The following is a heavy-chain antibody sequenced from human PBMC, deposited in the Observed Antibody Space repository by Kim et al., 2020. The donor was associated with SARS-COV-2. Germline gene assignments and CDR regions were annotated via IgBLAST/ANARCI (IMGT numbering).Heavy chain of an antibody. J-gene: IGHJ4*02. CDR1: GFTFSSYA. V-gene: IGHV3-23*01. D-gene: IGHD3-22*01. CDR3: AKTADSSGYYYVDY. Sequence: GGSVRLSCAASGFTFSSYAMSWVRQAPGKGLEWVSAISGSGGSTYYADSVKGRFPISRDNSENTLYLQMNSLRAEDTAVYYCAKTADSSGYYYVDYWGQGTLVTVSS. CDR2: ISGSGGST.